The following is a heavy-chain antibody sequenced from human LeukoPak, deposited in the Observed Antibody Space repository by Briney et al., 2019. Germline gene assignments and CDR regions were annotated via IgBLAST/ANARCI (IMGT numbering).Heavy chain of an antibody. V-gene: IGHV1-2*02. D-gene: IGHD1-26*01. CDR3: ARLLVGATTSDY. Sequence: ASVKVSCKASGYTFTGYYMHWVRQAPGQGLEWMGWINPNSGGTNYAQKLQGRVTMTTDTSTSTAYMELRSLRSDDTAVYYCARLLVGATTSDYWGQGTLVTVSS. CDR1: GYTFTGYY. CDR2: INPNSGGT. J-gene: IGHJ4*02.